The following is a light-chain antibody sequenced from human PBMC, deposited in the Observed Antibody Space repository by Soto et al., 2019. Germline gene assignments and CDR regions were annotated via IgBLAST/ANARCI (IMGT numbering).Light chain of an antibody. CDR1: QSLVHSDGIAY. J-gene: IGKJ1*01. CDR2: KVY. CDR3: MQAAHWPWT. V-gene: IGKV2-30*02. Sequence: DVVMTQSPLSLPVTLGQPASISCRSNQSLVHSDGIAYFSWFQQRPGRSPRRLIYKVYNRDSGVQARFSGSGSGTDFALKIRRVEAEDVGVYYCMQAAHWPWTFGQGTKVDIK.